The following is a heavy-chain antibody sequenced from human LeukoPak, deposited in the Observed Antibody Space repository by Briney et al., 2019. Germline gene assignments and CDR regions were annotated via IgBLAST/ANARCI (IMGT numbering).Heavy chain of an antibody. V-gene: IGHV1-18*01. CDR2: ISAYNGNT. Sequence: ASVKVSCKASGYTFTSYGISWVRQAPGQGLEWMGWISAYNGNTNYAQKLQGRVTMTTDTSTSTAYMELRSLRSDDTAVYYCARVGGYDYHYYYNGMDVWGQGTRATVSS. J-gene: IGHJ6*02. CDR1: GYTFTSYG. CDR3: ARVGGYDYHYYYNGMDV. D-gene: IGHD5-12*01.